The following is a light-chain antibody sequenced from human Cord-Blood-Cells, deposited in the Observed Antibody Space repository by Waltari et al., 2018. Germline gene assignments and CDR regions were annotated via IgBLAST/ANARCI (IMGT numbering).Light chain of an antibody. J-gene: IGKJ1*01. CDR2: AAS. Sequence: VLWMTQSTSLLSATTGARVTLSCRISQGFSSALAWYRQKPGKAPELLIYAASTLQSGVPSRFSGSGSGTDFTLPISGLQSEDFATYYCQQYYSFPLTFGQGAKVEIK. CDR3: QQYYSFPLT. V-gene: IGKV1D-8*01. CDR1: QGFSSA.